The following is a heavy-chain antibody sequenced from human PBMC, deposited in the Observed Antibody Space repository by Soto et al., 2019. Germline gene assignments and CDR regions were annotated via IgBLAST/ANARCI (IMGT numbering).Heavy chain of an antibody. CDR2: IYYSGST. Sequence: SETLSLTCTVSGGSISSYYWSWIRQPPGKGLEWIGYIYYSGSTNYNPSLKSRVTISVDTSKNQFSLKLSSVTAADTAVYYCARHAGDYAALDYYYYMDVWGKGTTVTVSS. D-gene: IGHD4-17*01. CDR3: ARHAGDYAALDYYYYMDV. V-gene: IGHV4-59*08. CDR1: GGSISSYY. J-gene: IGHJ6*03.